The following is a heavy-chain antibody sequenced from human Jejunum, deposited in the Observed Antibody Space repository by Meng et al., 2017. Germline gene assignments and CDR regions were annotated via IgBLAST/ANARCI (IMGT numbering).Heavy chain of an antibody. D-gene: IGHD6-19*01. CDR1: AYTFNDYH. CDR2: INPNSGVT. V-gene: IGHV1-2*06. Sequence: ASVKVSCKASAYTFNDYHMHWVRQAPGQGLEWMGRINPNSGVTNFAQKCQGRVILTRDTSINTAYMELTSLRFDDTAVYYCARDFFWGISVAGTWLEYWGQGNLVNGAS. J-gene: IGHJ4*02. CDR3: ARDFFWGISVAGTWLEY.